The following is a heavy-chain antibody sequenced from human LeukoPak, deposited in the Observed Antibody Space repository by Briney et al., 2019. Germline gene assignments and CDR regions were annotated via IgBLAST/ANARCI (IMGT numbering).Heavy chain of an antibody. D-gene: IGHD2-21*02. CDR1: GFTFRDYY. J-gene: IGHJ6*02. CDR2: ISRSGRTI. Sequence: PGGSLRLSCAASGFTFRDYYMSGTRRAPGKGLEGVSYISRSGRTIYYADSVKGRFTISRDNAKNSLYLQMNSLRAEDTAVYYCASHLYCGGDCYSHYYYYGMDVWGQGTTVTVSS. CDR3: ASHLYCGGDCYSHYYYYGMDV. V-gene: IGHV3-11*01.